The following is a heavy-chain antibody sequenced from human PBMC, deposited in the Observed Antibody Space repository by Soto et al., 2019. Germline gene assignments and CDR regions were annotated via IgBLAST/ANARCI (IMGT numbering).Heavy chain of an antibody. CDR1: GGSISSYY. CDR3: ARDPGYCSSTSCYERNYYFDY. Sequence: PSETLSLTCTVSGGSISSYYWSWIRQPPGKGLEWIGYIYYSGSTNYNPSLKSRVTISVDTSKNQFSLKLSSVTAADTAVYYCARDPGYCSSTSCYERNYYFDYWGQGTLVTVSS. D-gene: IGHD2-2*01. V-gene: IGHV4-59*01. CDR2: IYYSGST. J-gene: IGHJ4*02.